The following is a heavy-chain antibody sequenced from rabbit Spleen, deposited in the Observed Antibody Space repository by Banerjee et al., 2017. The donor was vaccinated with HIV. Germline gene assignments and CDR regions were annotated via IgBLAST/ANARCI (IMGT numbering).Heavy chain of an antibody. CDR1: GFSLSSGYV. V-gene: IGHV1S45*01. J-gene: IGHJ4*01. CDR2: INSFTGRP. Sequence: QEQLEESGGGLVKPGASLTVTGKASGFSLSSGYVMSWVRQAPGKGLEWIASINSFTGRPVYAAWAKDRFTISKASWTTVTLQMISLTDADTARYFCARDLDDVIGWNFGWWGPGTLVTVS. D-gene: IGHD4-1*01. CDR3: ARDLDDVIGWNFGW.